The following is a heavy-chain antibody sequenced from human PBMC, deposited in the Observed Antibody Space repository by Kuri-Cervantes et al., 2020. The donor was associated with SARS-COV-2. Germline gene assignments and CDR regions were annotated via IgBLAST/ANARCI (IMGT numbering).Heavy chain of an antibody. J-gene: IGHJ4*02. Sequence: ASVKVSCKASGYTFTGYYMHWVRQAPGQGLEWMGGFDPEDGETIYAQKSQGRVTMTEDTSTDTAYMELSSLRSEDTAVYYCATSVAARPHFDYWGQGTLVTVSS. CDR2: FDPEDGET. V-gene: IGHV1-24*01. D-gene: IGHD6-6*01. CDR1: GYTFTGYY. CDR3: ATSVAARPHFDY.